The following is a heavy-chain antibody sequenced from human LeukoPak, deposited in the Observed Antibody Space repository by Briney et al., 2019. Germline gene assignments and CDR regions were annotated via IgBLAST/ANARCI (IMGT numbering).Heavy chain of an antibody. Sequence: GGSLRLSCAASGFTFSNYWMYWVRQAPGKGLVWVSRINSDGSGTSYADSVKGRLTISRDNAKNTLYLQMNSLRAEDTAVYYCAKDSTAVAGVFDYWGQGTLVTVSS. CDR2: INSDGSGT. J-gene: IGHJ4*02. D-gene: IGHD6-19*01. V-gene: IGHV3-74*01. CDR3: AKDSTAVAGVFDY. CDR1: GFTFSNYW.